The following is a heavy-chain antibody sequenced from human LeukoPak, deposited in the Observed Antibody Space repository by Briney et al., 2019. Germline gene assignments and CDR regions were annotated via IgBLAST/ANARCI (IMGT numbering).Heavy chain of an antibody. V-gene: IGHV3-23*01. CDR3: ALGYCSSTSCFGFDY. Sequence: PGGSLSLSCAPSGFTFSRYAMSWVRQAPGKGLEWVSAISGSGGSTYYADSVKGRFTISRDNSKNTLYLQMNSLRAEDTAVYYCALGYCSSTSCFGFDYWGQGALVTVSS. D-gene: IGHD2-2*01. CDR1: GFTFSRYA. CDR2: ISGSGGST. J-gene: IGHJ4*02.